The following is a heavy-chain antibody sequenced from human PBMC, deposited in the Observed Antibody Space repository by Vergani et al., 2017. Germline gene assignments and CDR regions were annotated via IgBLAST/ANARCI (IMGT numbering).Heavy chain of an antibody. CDR2: IIPIFGTA. CDR1: GGTFSSYA. D-gene: IGHD3-10*01. J-gene: IGHJ5*02. CDR3: ARALGGFGESLLYHNWFDP. Sequence: QVQLVQSGAEVKKPGASVKVSCKASGGTFSSYAISWVRQAPGQGLEWMGGIIPIFGTANYAQKFQGRVTITADESTSTSYMELSSLRSEDTAVYYCARALGGFGESLLYHNWFDPWGQGTLVTVSS. V-gene: IGHV1-69*13.